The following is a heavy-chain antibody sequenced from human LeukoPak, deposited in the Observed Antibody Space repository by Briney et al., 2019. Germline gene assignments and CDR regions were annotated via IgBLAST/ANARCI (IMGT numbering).Heavy chain of an antibody. Sequence: GASVKVSCKASGGTFSSYTISWVRQAPGQGLEWMGRIIPILGITNYAQKFQGRVTITADKSTSTAYMELSSPRSEDTAVYCCARGRELGLPELCWGQGTLVTVSS. CDR2: IIPILGIT. V-gene: IGHV1-69*02. CDR1: GGTFSSYT. J-gene: IGHJ4*02. CDR3: ARGRELGLPELC. D-gene: IGHD1-26*01.